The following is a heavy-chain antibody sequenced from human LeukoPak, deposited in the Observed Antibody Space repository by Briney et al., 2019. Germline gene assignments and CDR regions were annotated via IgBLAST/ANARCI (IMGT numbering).Heavy chain of an antibody. CDR2: IYYSGST. CDR1: GGSISSYY. J-gene: IGHJ5*02. V-gene: IGHV4-59*08. Sequence: KPSETLSLTCTVSGGSISSYYWSWIRQPPGKGLEWIGYIYYSGSTNYNPSLKSRVTISVDTSKNQFSLKLSSVTAADTAVYYCARPRTRVEIFDPWGQETLVTVSS. CDR3: ARPRTRVEIFDP. D-gene: IGHD5-24*01.